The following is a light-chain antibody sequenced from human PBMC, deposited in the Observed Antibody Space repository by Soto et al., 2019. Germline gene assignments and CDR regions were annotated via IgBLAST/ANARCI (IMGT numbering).Light chain of an antibody. CDR3: QQLSNSYT. Sequence: EIVLTQSPATLSLSPGERATLSCRARQSVSSYLAWYQQKPGQAPRLLIYDASNRASGIPARLSGSGSGTDFTLTISCLEPEDFAVYSCQQLSNSYTFGKGTKLDIK. CDR1: QSVSSY. CDR2: DAS. V-gene: IGKV3-11*01. J-gene: IGKJ2*01.